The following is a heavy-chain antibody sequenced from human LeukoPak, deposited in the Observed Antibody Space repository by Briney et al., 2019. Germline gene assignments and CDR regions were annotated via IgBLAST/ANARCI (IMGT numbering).Heavy chain of an antibody. J-gene: IGHJ4*02. CDR2: ISGSGDNT. Sequence: GGSLRLSCAASGFTVSSSYMSWVRQAPGKGLEWVSGISGSGDNTYYADSVKGRFTISRDNSRNTLYLQMNSLRAEDTAVYYCARDYSSSWYAGFDYWGQGTLVTVSS. V-gene: IGHV3-53*05. CDR1: GFTVSSSY. CDR3: ARDYSSSWYAGFDY. D-gene: IGHD6-13*01.